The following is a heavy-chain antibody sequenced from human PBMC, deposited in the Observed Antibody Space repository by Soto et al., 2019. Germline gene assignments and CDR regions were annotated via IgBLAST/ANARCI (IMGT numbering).Heavy chain of an antibody. CDR2: INHSGST. CDR3: ARSLGAVTTRAGAY. V-gene: IGHV4-34*01. D-gene: IGHD4-17*01. CDR1: GGSISNYY. Sequence: QVQLQQWGAGLLKPSETLSLTCAVYGGSISNYYWSWIRQPPGKWLEWIGEINHSGSTTYDPSLKSRVTISVDTSKTQCSLKLSSVTAADTAVYYGARSLGAVTTRAGAYWGQGTLVTVSS. J-gene: IGHJ4*02.